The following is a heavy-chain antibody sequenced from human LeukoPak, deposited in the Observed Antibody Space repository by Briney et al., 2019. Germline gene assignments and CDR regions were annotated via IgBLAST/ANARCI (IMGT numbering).Heavy chain of an antibody. V-gene: IGHV3-7*01. D-gene: IGHD5-24*01. CDR3: ARERDGRFFDY. CDR2: INQDGSEK. J-gene: IGHJ4*02. Sequence: GGSLRLSCAVSGLIFRSYWVSWVRQAPGKRLEWVANINQDGSEKYFVDSVKGRFTISRDNAKNSLHLQMNTLRAEDTAVYYCARERDGRFFDYWGQGTLVTVSS. CDR1: GLIFRSYW.